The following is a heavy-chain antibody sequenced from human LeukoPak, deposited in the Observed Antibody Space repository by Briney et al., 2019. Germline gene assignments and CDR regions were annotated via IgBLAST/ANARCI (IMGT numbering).Heavy chain of an antibody. V-gene: IGHV3-21*01. CDR1: GFTFRSYS. Sequence: GGSLRLSCAASGFTFRSYSMNWVRQAPGKGVEWVSSISSSSSHIYYADSVKGRFTISRDNDKNSLYLQMNSLRAEDTAVYYCARSKGSSCRSPFDYWGQGTLVTVSS. CDR2: ISSSSSHI. D-gene: IGHD6-6*01. J-gene: IGHJ4*02. CDR3: ARSKGSSCRSPFDY.